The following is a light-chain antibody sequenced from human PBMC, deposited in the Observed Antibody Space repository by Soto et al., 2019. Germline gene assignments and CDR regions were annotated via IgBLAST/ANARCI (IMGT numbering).Light chain of an antibody. J-gene: IGLJ2*01. CDR1: TGAVTSGHY. CDR2: DTT. V-gene: IGLV7-46*01. Sequence: QAVVTQDPSLTVSPGGTVTLTCGSSTGAVTSGHYPYWFQQKPGQAPRTLIYDTTKKHSWTPARFSGSFLGGKAALTLSGAQPEDEAEYYCLLFDSGARIFGRGTKLTVL. CDR3: LLFDSGARI.